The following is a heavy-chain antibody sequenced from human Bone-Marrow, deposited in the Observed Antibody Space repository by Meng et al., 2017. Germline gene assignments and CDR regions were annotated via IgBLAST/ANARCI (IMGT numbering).Heavy chain of an antibody. D-gene: IGHD4-11*01. CDR1: VGSFSDNY. CDR2: INHSGST. J-gene: IGHJ4*02. V-gene: IGHV4-34*01. Sequence: QLQHGADGLLKPSQTLSLTCVFAVGSFSDNYWSWIRQPPGKGLEWIGEINHSGSTNYNPSLESRATISVDTSQNNLSLKLSSVTAADSAVYYCARGPTTMAHDFDYWGQGTLVTVSS. CDR3: ARGPTTMAHDFDY.